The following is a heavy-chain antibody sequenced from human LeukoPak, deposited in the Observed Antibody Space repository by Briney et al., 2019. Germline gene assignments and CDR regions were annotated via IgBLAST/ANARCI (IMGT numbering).Heavy chain of an antibody. CDR1: GYTFTGYY. V-gene: IGHV1-2*02. CDR3: ARGRITIFGVVIKEKHDAFDI. CDR2: INPNSGGT. D-gene: IGHD3-3*01. Sequence: ASVKVSCKAPGYTFTGYYMHWVRQAPGQGLEWMGWINPNSGGTNYAQKFQGRVTMTRDTSISTAYMELSRLRSDDTAVYYCARGRITIFGVVIKEKHDAFDIWGQGTTVTVSS. J-gene: IGHJ3*02.